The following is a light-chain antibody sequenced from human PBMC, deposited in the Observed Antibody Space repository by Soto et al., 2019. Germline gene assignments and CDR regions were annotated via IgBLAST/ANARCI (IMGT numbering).Light chain of an antibody. CDR1: ELSKQY. CDR2: KDT. Sequence: SYELTQPPSVSVSPGQTARITCSGDELSKQYSFWYQRKPGQAPVLVIYKDTERASGIPERFSGSSSGTTVTLTISGVRAEDEATYYCQSSDDTGDYYLFGTGTKVTVL. J-gene: IGLJ1*01. CDR3: QSSDDTGDYYL. V-gene: IGLV3-25*02.